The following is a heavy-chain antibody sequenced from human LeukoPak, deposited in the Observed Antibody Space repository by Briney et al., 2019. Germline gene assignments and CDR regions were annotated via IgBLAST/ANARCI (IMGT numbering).Heavy chain of an antibody. CDR2: ISAYNGNT. V-gene: IGHV1-18*01. CDR3: ARENSGQQLATEVPETGFDY. J-gene: IGHJ4*02. Sequence: EASVKVSCKASGYTFTSYGISWVRQAPGQGLEWMGWISAYNGNTNYAQKLQGRVTMTTDTSTSTAYMELSSLRSEDTAVYYCARENSGQQLATEVPETGFDYWGQGTLVTVSS. D-gene: IGHD6-13*01. CDR1: GYTFTSYG.